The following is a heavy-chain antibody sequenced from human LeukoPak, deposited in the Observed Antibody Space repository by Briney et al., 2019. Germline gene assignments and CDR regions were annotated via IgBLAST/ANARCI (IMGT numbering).Heavy chain of an antibody. Sequence: PSETLSLTCTVSGGSISSSSYYWAWIRQPPGEGLECIGSIYYSGSTYYNPSLKSRVTISVDTSKNQFSLKLSSVTAADTAVYYCAKSKDYYDSSGPSAFDIWGQGTMVTVSS. V-gene: IGHV4-39*07. D-gene: IGHD3-22*01. CDR3: AKSKDYYDSSGPSAFDI. CDR2: IYYSGST. J-gene: IGHJ3*02. CDR1: GGSISSSSYY.